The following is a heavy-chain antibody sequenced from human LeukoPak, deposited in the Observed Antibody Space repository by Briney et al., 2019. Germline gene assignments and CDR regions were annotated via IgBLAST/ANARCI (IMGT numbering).Heavy chain of an antibody. D-gene: IGHD3-10*01. V-gene: IGHV1-2*06. CDR2: INPNSGGT. J-gene: IGHJ5*02. Sequence: GASVKVSCKASGYTFTGYYMHWVRQAPGQGLEWMGRINPNSGGTNYAQKFQGRVTMTRDTSISTAYMELSRLRSDDTAVYYCARTYGSGSYYNGWFDPLGQGTLVTVSS. CDR1: GYTFTGYY. CDR3: ARTYGSGSYYNGWFDP.